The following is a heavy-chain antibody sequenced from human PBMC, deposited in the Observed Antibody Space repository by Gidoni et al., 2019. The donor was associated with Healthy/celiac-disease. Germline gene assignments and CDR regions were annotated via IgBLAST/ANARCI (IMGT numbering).Heavy chain of an antibody. D-gene: IGHD6-19*01. J-gene: IGHJ1*01. V-gene: IGHV3-49*03. CDR2: IRSKAYGGTT. Sequence: EVQLVESGGGLVQPGRSLSLSCPASGFTFGDYAMSWFRQAPGKGLEWVGFIRSKAYGGTTEYAASVKGRFTISRDDSKSIAYLQTNSLKTEDTAVYYCTREGYSSGWYGAAYWGQGTLVTVSS. CDR1: GFTFGDYA. CDR3: TREGYSSGWYGAAY.